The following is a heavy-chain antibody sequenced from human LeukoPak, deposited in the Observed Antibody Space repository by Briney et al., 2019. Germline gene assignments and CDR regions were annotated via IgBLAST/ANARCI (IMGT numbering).Heavy chain of an antibody. CDR1: GYSFTTYW. Sequence: GESLKISCKGSGYSFTTYWIGWVRQMPGKGLEWMGIIYPDDSDTKYSPSFQGQVTISADTSISTAYLQWSSLKASDTAIYYCARLYYGSNEEFDYWGQGTLVTVFS. V-gene: IGHV5-51*01. J-gene: IGHJ4*02. CDR2: IYPDDSDT. CDR3: ARLYYGSNEEFDY. D-gene: IGHD3-16*01.